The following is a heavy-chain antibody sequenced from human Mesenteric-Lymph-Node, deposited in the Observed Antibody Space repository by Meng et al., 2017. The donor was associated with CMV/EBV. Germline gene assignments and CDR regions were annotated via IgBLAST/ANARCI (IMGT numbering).Heavy chain of an antibody. CDR3: TREVGAGVTDAFDI. CDR1: GFTVSSNY. V-gene: IGHV3-7*03. J-gene: IGHJ3*02. Sequence: GESLKISCAASGFTVSSNYMSWVRQAPGKGLEWVANIKQDGSEKFYVDSVKGRFTISRDNAKNSLYLQMNSLRAEDTAVYYCTREVGAGVTDAFDIWGQGTMVTVSS. D-gene: IGHD1-26*01. CDR2: IKQDGSEK.